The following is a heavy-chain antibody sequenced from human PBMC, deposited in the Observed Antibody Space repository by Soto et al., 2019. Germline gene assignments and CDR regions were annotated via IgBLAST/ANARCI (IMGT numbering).Heavy chain of an antibody. V-gene: IGHV4-59*01. CDR1: GGSISSYY. J-gene: IGHJ4*02. D-gene: IGHD6-13*01. CDR3: ARDQGYSSSWYGSYFDY. Sequence: PSETLSLTCTVSGGSISSYYWSWIRQPPGKGLEWTGYIYYSGSTNYNPSLKSRVTISVDTSKNQFSLKLSSVTAADTAVYYCARDQGYSSSWYGSYFDYWGQGTLVTVSS. CDR2: IYYSGST.